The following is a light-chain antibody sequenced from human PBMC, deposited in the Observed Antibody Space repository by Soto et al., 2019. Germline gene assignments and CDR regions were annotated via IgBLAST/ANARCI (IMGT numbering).Light chain of an antibody. J-gene: IGKJ5*01. CDR2: DAS. CDR1: QSVPKSY. V-gene: IGKV3-20*01. CDR3: HQYAWSPLT. Sequence: IVLTQSPGTLSLSPGERATLSCRASQSVPKSYLAWYQQRPGQAPRLLIYDASNRATGIPDRFSGSESGTDFTLTISRLEPEDCAVYYCHQYAWSPLTFGQGTRLEIK.